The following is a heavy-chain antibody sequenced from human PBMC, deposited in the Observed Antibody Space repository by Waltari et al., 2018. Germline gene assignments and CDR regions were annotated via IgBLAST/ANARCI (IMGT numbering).Heavy chain of an antibody. J-gene: IGHJ4*02. V-gene: IGHV3-23*01. D-gene: IGHD3-3*01. CDR2: ISGSGGST. CDR1: GFTFSSYA. CDR3: AKTSSYYDFWSAQWQGLDY. Sequence: EVQLLESGGGLVQPGGSLRISCAASGFTFSSYAMSWVRPAPGKGLEWVSAISGSGGSTYYADSVKGRFTISRDNSKNTLYLQMNSLRAEDTAVYYCAKTSSYYDFWSAQWQGLDYWGQGTLVTVSS.